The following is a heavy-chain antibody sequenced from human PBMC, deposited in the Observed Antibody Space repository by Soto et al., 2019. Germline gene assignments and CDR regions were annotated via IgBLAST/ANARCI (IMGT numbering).Heavy chain of an antibody. CDR1: GGSVSSGSYY. D-gene: IGHD2-2*02. Sequence: SETLSLTCTVSGGSVSSGSYYWSWIRQPPGKGLEWIGYIYYSGSTNYNPSLKSRVTISVDTSKNQFSLKLSSVTAADTAVYYCARDRPYCSSTSCYKRPGEFDYWGQGTLVTVSS. J-gene: IGHJ4*02. V-gene: IGHV4-61*01. CDR2: IYYSGST. CDR3: ARDRPYCSSTSCYKRPGEFDY.